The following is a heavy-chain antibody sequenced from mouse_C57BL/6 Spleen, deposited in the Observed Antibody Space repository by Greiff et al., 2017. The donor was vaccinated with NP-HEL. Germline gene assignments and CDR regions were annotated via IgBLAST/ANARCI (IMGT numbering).Heavy chain of an antibody. J-gene: IGHJ1*03. CDR1: GYTFTSYW. CDR2: IDPSDSET. D-gene: IGHD1-1*01. CDR3: ARSGGLLRDWYFDV. V-gene: IGHV1-52*01. Sequence: VQLQQPGAELVRPGSSVKLSCKASGYTFTSYWMHWVKQRPIQGLEWIGNIDPSDSETHYNQKFKDKATLTVDKSSSTAYMQLSSLTSEDSAVYYCARSGGLLRDWYFDVWGTGTTVTVSS.